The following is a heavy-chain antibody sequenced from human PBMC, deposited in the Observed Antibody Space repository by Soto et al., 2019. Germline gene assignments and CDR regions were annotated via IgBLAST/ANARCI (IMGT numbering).Heavy chain of an antibody. CDR1: GFTFSGSA. Sequence: EVQLVESGGGLVQPGGSLKLSCAASGFTFSGSAMHWVRQASGKGLEWVGRIRSKANSNATAYAASVKGRFTISRDDSKNTAYLQMNSLKTEDTAVYYCTRRVSVDTAMVTFDYWGQGTLVTVSS. V-gene: IGHV3-73*02. CDR3: TRRVSVDTAMVTFDY. J-gene: IGHJ4*02. D-gene: IGHD5-18*01. CDR2: IRSKANSNAT.